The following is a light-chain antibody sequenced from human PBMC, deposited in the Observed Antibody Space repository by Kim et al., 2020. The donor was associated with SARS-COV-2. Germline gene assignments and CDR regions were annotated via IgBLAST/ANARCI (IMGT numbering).Light chain of an antibody. Sequence: ALGQTVRITCQGDSLRTYYATWYKQKPGQAPILVIYDKNTRPSGIPDRFSGSTSGNTASLTITGAQADDEADYYCNSRDSSGNRLMFGGGTKLTVL. J-gene: IGLJ3*02. V-gene: IGLV3-19*01. CDR1: SLRTYY. CDR2: DKN. CDR3: NSRDSSGNRLM.